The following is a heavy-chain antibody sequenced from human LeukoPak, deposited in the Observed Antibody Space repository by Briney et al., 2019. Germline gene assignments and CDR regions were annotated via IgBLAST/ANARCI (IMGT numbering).Heavy chain of an antibody. Sequence: GGSLRLSCAASGFTFSSYSMNWVRQAPGKGLEWVANIKQDGSEERYVDSVKGRFTISRDNAKNSLYLQMNSLSAEDTAVYYCARGSSGWTSPFDYWGQGTLVTVSS. J-gene: IGHJ4*02. D-gene: IGHD6-19*01. CDR2: IKQDGSEE. CDR3: ARGSSGWTSPFDY. CDR1: GFTFSSYS. V-gene: IGHV3-7*01.